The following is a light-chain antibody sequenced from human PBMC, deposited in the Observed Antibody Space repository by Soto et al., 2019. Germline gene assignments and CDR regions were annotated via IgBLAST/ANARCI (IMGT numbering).Light chain of an antibody. V-gene: IGLV1-51*01. CDR2: DNI. J-gene: IGLJ2*01. Sequence: QSVLTQPPSVSAAPGQTVTISCSGSNSNIGTKNVCWYQQLPGTAPKLLIYDNIKRPSGIPDRFSASKSGTSATLAITGLQTGDEADYYCGTWDSSLSGGVFGGGTKLTGL. CDR1: NSNIGTKN. CDR3: GTWDSSLSGGV.